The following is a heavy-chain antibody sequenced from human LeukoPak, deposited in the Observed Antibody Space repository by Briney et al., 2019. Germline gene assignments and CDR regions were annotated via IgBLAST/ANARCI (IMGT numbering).Heavy chain of an antibody. CDR3: AREEHRLAEAGTSAFDL. CDR2: INRDGGLT. V-gene: IGHV3-74*01. D-gene: IGHD6-13*01. Sequence: GGSLRLSCVASGFTFSENWMHWVRQAPGKGLAWVSHINRDGGLTNYADSVKGRFTISRDNARNTVYLQMSSLRVEDTAIYFGAREEHRLAEAGTSAFDLGGQGTLVTVSP. J-gene: IGHJ3*01. CDR1: GFTFSENW.